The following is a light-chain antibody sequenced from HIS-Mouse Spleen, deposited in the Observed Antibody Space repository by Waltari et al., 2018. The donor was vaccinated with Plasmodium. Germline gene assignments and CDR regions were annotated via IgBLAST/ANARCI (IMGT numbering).Light chain of an antibody. CDR3: QAWDSSTVV. J-gene: IGLJ2*01. V-gene: IGLV3-1*01. Sequence: SYELTQPPSVSVSPGQTASITCSGDKLGDKYACWYQQKPGQSPVLVIYQDSKRPSGTPGRFSGSNFGNTATLTISGTQAMDEADYYCQAWDSSTVVFGGGTKLTVL. CDR1: KLGDKY. CDR2: QDS.